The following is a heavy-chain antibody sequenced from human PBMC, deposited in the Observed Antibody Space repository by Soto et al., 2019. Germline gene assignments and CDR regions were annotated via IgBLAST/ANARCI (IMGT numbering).Heavy chain of an antibody. Sequence: SVKVSCKASGGTFSSYAISWVRQAPGQGLEWMGGIIPIFGTANYAQKFQGRVTITADKSTSTAYMELSSLRSEDTAVYYCARDARDSSSSRYYYGMDVWGQGTKVTVSS. CDR1: GGTFSSYA. CDR2: IIPIFGTA. CDR3: ARDARDSSSSRYYYGMDV. J-gene: IGHJ6*02. D-gene: IGHD6-6*01. V-gene: IGHV1-69*06.